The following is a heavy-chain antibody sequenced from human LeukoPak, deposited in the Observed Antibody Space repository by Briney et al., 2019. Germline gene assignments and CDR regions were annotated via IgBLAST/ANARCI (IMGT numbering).Heavy chain of an antibody. CDR3: AKDARIFGVINYFDS. Sequence: GGSLRLSCAASEFTFSSYIMHWVRQAPGTGVEWLPAISSSSSYIYYADSVKGRFTISRDNAKNSVFLEMNSLRVDDTAIYYCAKDARIFGVINYFDSWGQGTLVTVSS. D-gene: IGHD3-3*01. CDR2: ISSSSSYI. J-gene: IGHJ4*02. V-gene: IGHV3-21*01. CDR1: EFTFSSYI.